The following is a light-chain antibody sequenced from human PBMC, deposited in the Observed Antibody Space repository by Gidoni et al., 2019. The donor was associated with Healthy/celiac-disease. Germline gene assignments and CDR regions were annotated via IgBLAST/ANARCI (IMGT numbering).Light chain of an antibody. CDR2: WAS. CDR1: QSVLYSSNNKNY. J-gene: IGKJ2*01. CDR3: QQYYSTPPPT. V-gene: IGKV4-1*01. Sequence: DIVMTQSPDSLAVSLGERATINCKSSQSVLYSSNNKNYLAWYQQKQGQPPKLLIYWASTRESGVPDRFSGSGSGTDVTLTISSLQAEDVAVYYCQQYYSTPPPTFGQGTKLEIK.